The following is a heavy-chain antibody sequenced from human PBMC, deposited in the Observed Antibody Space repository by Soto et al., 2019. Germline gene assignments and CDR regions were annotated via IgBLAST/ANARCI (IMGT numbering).Heavy chain of an antibody. J-gene: IGHJ4*02. CDR3: ARPDCSGGSCYDFYFDY. CDR1: GYSFAGYW. Sequence: PGESLKISCKGSGYSFAGYWITWVRQKPGKGLEWMGRIDPSDSQTYYSPSFRGHVTISVTKSITTVFLQWSSLRASDTAMYYCARPDCSGGSCYDFYFDYWGQGTLVTVSS. V-gene: IGHV5-10-1*01. CDR2: IDPSDSQT. D-gene: IGHD2-15*01.